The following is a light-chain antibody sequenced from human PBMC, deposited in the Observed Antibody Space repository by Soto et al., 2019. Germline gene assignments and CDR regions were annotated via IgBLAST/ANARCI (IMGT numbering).Light chain of an antibody. J-gene: IGKJ3*01. V-gene: IGKV3-20*01. CDR2: GAS. CDR1: QSVSSSY. Sequence: EIVLTQSPGTLSLSPGERATLSCRASQSVSSSYLAWYQQKPGQDPRLLIYGASSRASGIPDRFSGSGSGTDFTLTISRLEREDFAVYYCQQYCNSPPVTFGPGTKVDIK. CDR3: QQYCNSPPVT.